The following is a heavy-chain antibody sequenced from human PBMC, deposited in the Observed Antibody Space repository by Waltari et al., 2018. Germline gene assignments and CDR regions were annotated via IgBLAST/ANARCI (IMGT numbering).Heavy chain of an antibody. J-gene: IGHJ4*02. V-gene: IGHV4-39*01. CDR2: IYYSGST. Sequence: QMQLQESGPGLVKPSETLSLTCSVFGGSIRISAFHLGCIRQPPGAGLEWLGSIYYSGSTYYSPSLKSRVTISIDPSKNQFSLKMESLTAADTAVYYCARHNNGWHYDILTAYYNLRGQGTRVLVSS. CDR3: ARHNNGWHYDILTAYYNL. CDR1: GGSIRISAFH. D-gene: IGHD3-9*01.